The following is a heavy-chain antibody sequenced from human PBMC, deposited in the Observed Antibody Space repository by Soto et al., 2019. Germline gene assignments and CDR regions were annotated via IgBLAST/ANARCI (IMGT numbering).Heavy chain of an antibody. CDR2: IYYSGST. D-gene: IGHD2-21*02. CDR1: GGSISSGGNY. Sequence: QVQLQESDPGLVKPSQTLSLTCTVSGGSISSGGNYWSWIRQHPGKGLEWIGYIYYSGSTYYNPSRKSRVTISVDTSKNQFSLKLSSVTAADTAVYYCARDPSGNSDYWYFDLLCRGTLVTVSS. V-gene: IGHV4-31*03. J-gene: IGHJ2*01. CDR3: ARDPSGNSDYWYFDL.